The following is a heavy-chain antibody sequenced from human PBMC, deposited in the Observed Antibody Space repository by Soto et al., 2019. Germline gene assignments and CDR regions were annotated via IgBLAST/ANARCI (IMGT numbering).Heavy chain of an antibody. Sequence: KSSETLSLTCTVSGGSISSYYWSWIRQPPGKGLEWIGYIYYSGSTNYNPSLKSRVTISVDTSKNQFSLKLSSVTAADTAVYYCARALYCSGGSCYYGMDVWGQGTTVTVS. CDR1: GGSISSYY. V-gene: IGHV4-59*01. J-gene: IGHJ6*02. CDR3: ARALYCSGGSCYYGMDV. CDR2: IYYSGST. D-gene: IGHD2-15*01.